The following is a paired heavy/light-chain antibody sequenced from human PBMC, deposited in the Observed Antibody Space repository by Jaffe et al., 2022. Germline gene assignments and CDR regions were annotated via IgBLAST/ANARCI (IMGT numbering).Heavy chain of an antibody. D-gene: IGHD5-12*01. CDR3: ARVKTVRPDSGYDPLFDY. CDR1: GFTFSSYS. J-gene: IGHJ4*02. CDR2: ISSSSSTI. Sequence: EVQLVESGGGLVQPGGSLRLSCAASGFTFSSYSMNWVRQAPGKGLEWVSYISSSSSTIYYADSVKGRFTISRDNAKNSLYLQMNSLRAEDTAVYYCARVKTVRPDSGYDPLFDYWGQGTLVTVSS. V-gene: IGHV3-48*01.
Light chain of an antibody. V-gene: IGKV4-1*01. Sequence: DIVMTQSPDSLAVSLGERATINCKSSQSVLYSSNNKNYLAWYQQKPGQPPKLLIYWASTRESGVPDRFSGSGSGTDFTLTISSLQAEDVAVYYCQQYYSTPPTFGPGTKVDIK. CDR3: QQYYSTPPT. CDR2: WAS. J-gene: IGKJ3*01. CDR1: QSVLYSSNNKNY.